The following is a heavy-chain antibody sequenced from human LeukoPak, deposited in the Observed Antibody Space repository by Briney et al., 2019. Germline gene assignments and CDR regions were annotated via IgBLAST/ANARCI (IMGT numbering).Heavy chain of an antibody. J-gene: IGHJ3*02. Sequence: GALRLSCAASGFTFSSYVMSWVRQAPGKGLEWVSSISGSGGNTYYADSVKGRFTISRDNSKNTLFLQMNSLRAEDTAVYYCARDRGSHSADAFDIWGQGTMVTVSS. V-gene: IGHV3-23*01. CDR3: ARDRGSHSADAFDI. CDR2: ISGSGGNT. CDR1: GFTFSSYV. D-gene: IGHD2-15*01.